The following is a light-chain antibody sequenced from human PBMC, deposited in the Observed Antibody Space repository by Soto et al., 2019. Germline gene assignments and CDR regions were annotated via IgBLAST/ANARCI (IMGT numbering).Light chain of an antibody. V-gene: IGLV2-14*01. J-gene: IGLJ2*01. CDR2: DVS. CDR3: SSYTSSSTL. CDR1: GSDVGGYNY. Sequence: QSALTQPASVSGSPGQSITISCTGTGSDVGGYNYVSWYQQHPGKAPKLMIYDVSNRPSGVSNRFSGSKSGNTASLTISGLQAEDEADYYCSSYTSSSTLLGGGTKVTVL.